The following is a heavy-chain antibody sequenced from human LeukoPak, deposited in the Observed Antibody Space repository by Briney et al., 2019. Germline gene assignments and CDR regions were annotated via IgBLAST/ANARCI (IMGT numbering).Heavy chain of an antibody. CDR1: GFIFSSYW. J-gene: IGHJ4*02. V-gene: IGHV3-7*01. CDR2: IKQDGSEK. CDR3: ARDIGDSSGYYGSYFDY. Sequence: PGGSPRLSCAASGFIFSSYWMSWVRQAPGKGLEWVANIKQDGSEKYYVDSVKGRFTISRDNAKNSLYLEMNSLRAEDTAVYYCARDIGDSSGYYGSYFDYWGQGTLVTVSS. D-gene: IGHD3-22*01.